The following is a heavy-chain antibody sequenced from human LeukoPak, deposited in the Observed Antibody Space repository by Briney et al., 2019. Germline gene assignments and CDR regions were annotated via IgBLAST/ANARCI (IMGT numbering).Heavy chain of an antibody. J-gene: IGHJ4*02. CDR2: IRSKAYGGTT. CDR1: GFTFGDYA. Sequence: GGSLRLSCTASGFTFGDYAMSWVRQAPGKGLEWVAFIRSKAYGGTTEYAASVKGRFTISRDDSKSIAYLQMNSLKTEDTAVYYCTRDFQWPAGKTFDYWGQGTLVTVSS. CDR3: TRDFQWPAGKTFDY. D-gene: IGHD6-19*01. V-gene: IGHV3-49*04.